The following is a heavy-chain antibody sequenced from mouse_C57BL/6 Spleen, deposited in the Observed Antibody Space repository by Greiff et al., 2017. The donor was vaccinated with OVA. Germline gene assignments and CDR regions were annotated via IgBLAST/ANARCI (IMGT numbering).Heavy chain of an antibody. CDR1: GYTFTSYW. CDR3: ARNYGGDY. CDR2: IYPGSGST. Sequence: VQLQQPGAELVKPGASVKMSCKASGYTFTSYWITWVKQRPGQGLEWIGDIYPGSGSTNYNEKFKSKATLTVDKSSSTAYMQLSSLTSEDSAVYYCARNYGGDYWGQGTTLTVSS. J-gene: IGHJ2*01. D-gene: IGHD1-1*01. V-gene: IGHV1-55*01.